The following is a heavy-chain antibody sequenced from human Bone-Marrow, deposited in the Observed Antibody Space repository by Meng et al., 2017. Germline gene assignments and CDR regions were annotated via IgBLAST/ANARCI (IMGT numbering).Heavy chain of an antibody. D-gene: IGHD4-17*01. CDR3: ASPNGDYDLYYYYGMDV. J-gene: IGHJ6*02. Sequence: ASVKVSCKASGYTFTGYYMHWVRQAPGQGLEWMGWINPNSGGTNYAQKFQGRVTITTDESTSTAYMELSSLRSEDTAVYYCASPNGDYDLYYYYGMDVWGQGTTVTVSS. V-gene: IGHV1-2*02. CDR2: INPNSGGT. CDR1: GYTFTGYY.